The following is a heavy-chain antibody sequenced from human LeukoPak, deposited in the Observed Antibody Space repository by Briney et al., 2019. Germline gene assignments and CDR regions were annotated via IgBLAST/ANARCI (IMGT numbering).Heavy chain of an antibody. D-gene: IGHD3-9*01. CDR2: INPNSGGT. CDR1: GYTFTGYY. V-gene: IGHV1-2*02. J-gene: IGHJ6*03. CDR3: ARVTSGYDILTGRGLYYYYMDV. Sequence: GGSVKVSCTASGYTFTGYYMHWVRQAPGQGLEWVGWINPNSGGTNYAQKFQGRVTMTRDTSISTAYMELSTLRSDDTAVYYCARVTSGYDILTGRGLYYYYMDVWGKGTTVTISS.